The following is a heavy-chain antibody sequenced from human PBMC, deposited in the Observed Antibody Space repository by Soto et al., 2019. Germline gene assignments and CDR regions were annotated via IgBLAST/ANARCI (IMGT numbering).Heavy chain of an antibody. Sequence: ASVKVSCKASGYTFTRYGISGVRQAPGQGLEWMGWISAYNGNTNYSQKLQGRVTMTTDTSTSTAYMELRSLRSDDTAVYYCARVSSGYSAYWGQGTLVTVSS. D-gene: IGHD3-22*01. CDR1: GYTFTRYG. CDR3: ARVSSGYSAY. J-gene: IGHJ4*02. V-gene: IGHV1-18*01. CDR2: ISAYNGNT.